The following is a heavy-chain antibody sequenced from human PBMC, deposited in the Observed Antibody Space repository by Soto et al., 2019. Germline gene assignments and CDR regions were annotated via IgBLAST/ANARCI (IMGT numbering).Heavy chain of an antibody. V-gene: IGHV1-46*01. Sequence: ASVKVSCKASGYTFTSYYMHWVRQAPGQGLEWMGIINPSGGSTSYAQKFQGRVTMTRDTSTSTVYMEQSSLRSEDTAVYYCARGSPIAVVPAPEYYFDYWGQGTLVTVSS. D-gene: IGHD2-2*01. CDR1: GYTFTSYY. CDR3: ARGSPIAVVPAPEYYFDY. J-gene: IGHJ4*02. CDR2: INPSGGST.